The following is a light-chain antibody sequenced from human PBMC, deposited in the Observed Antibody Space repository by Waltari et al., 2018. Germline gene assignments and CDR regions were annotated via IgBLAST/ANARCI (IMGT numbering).Light chain of an antibody. J-gene: IGLJ3*02. Sequence: QSVLTQPPSASGTPGQRVTISCSRSSYNIGSNTVNWYQQLPGTAPKLLIYSNNQRPSGVPDRFSGSKSGTSASLAISGLQSEDEADYYCAAWDDSLNGPVFGGGTKLTVL. V-gene: IGLV1-44*01. CDR1: SYNIGSNT. CDR2: SNN. CDR3: AAWDDSLNGPV.